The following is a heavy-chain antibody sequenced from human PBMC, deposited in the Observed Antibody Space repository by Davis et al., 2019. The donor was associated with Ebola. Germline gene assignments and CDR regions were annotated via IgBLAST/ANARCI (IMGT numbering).Heavy chain of an antibody. Sequence: GGSLRLSCAASGFTFSSYSMNWVRQAPGKGLEWVSSISSSSSYIYYADSVKGRFTISRDNAKNSLYLQMNSLRAEDTAVYYCARAGAMTTVTTFWGQGTLVTVSS. CDR1: GFTFSSYS. CDR3: ARAGAMTTVTTF. CDR2: ISSSSSYI. J-gene: IGHJ4*02. V-gene: IGHV3-21*04. D-gene: IGHD4-17*01.